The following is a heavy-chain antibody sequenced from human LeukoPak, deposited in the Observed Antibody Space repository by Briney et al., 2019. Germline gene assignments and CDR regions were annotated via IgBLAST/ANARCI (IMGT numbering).Heavy chain of an antibody. J-gene: IGHJ5*02. CDR3: ARERYYYDSSGYYGINWFDP. V-gene: IGHV4-30-4*01. CDR1: GGSISSGDYY. CDR2: IYYSGST. Sequence: SETLPLTCTVSGGSISSGDYYWSWIRQPPGKGLEWIGYIYYSGSTYYNPSLKSRVTMSVDTSKNQFSLKLSSVTAADTAVYYCARERYYYDSSGYYGINWFDPWGQGTLVTVSS. D-gene: IGHD3-22*01.